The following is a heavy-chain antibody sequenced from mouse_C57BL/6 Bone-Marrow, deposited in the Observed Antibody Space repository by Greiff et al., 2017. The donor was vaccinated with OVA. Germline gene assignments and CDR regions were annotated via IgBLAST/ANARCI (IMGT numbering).Heavy chain of an antibody. J-gene: IGHJ2*01. CDR1: GFTFSDYY. V-gene: IGHV5-16*01. Sequence: EVQLVESEGGLVQPGSSMKLSCTASGFTFSDYYMAWVRQVPEKGLEWVANINYDGSSTYYLDSLKSRFIISRDNAKNILYLQMSSLKSEDTATYYCARDEGRGVFDYWGQGTTLTVSS. CDR2: INYDGSST. CDR3: ARDEGRGVFDY.